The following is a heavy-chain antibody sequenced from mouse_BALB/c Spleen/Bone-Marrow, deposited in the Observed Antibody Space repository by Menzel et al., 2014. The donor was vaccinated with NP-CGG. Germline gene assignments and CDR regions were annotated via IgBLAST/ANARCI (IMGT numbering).Heavy chain of an antibody. CDR1: GFNIKDTY. D-gene: IGHD1-1*01. J-gene: IGHJ1*01. Sequence: EVQVVESGAELVKPGASVKLSCTASGFNIKDTYMHWVKERPEQGLEWIGRIDPANGNTKYDPKFQGKATIIADTSSNTAYLQLSSLTSEDTAVYYCVYGRDWYFDVWGAGTTVTVSS. V-gene: IGHV14-3*02. CDR3: VYGRDWYFDV. CDR2: IDPANGNT.